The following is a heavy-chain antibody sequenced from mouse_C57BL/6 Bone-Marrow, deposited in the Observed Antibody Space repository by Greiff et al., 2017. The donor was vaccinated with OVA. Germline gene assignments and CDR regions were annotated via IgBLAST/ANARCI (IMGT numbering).Heavy chain of an antibody. V-gene: IGHV1-54*01. CDR3: ARLRGWFAY. Sequence: VQLQQSGAELVRPGTSVKVSCKASGYAFTNYLIEWVKQRPGQGLEWIGVINPGSGGTNYNEKFKGKATLTADKSSSTAYMQLSSLTSEDSAVYFCARLRGWFAYWGQGTLVTVSA. CDR1: GYAFTNYL. CDR2: INPGSGGT. J-gene: IGHJ3*01.